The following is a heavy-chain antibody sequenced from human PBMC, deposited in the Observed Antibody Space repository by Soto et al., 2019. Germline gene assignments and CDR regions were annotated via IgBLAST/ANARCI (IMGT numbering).Heavy chain of an antibody. CDR1: GDSISSYN. D-gene: IGHD3-10*01. J-gene: IGHJ6*02. CDR2: FRSGGGT. Sequence: QVQLQESGPGLVKPSETLSLTCTVSGDSISSYNLAWIRQPPGKGLEWIGYFRSGGGTSYNPSLKCRLAISADAAMQQFSLGLSSVAAADTAVYYCVRQGLGVLHGLVDVWGQGTTVTVSS. CDR3: VRQGLGVLHGLVDV. V-gene: IGHV4-4*08.